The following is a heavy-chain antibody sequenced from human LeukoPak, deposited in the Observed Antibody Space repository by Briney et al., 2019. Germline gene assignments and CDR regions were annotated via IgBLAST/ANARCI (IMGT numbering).Heavy chain of an antibody. D-gene: IGHD6-19*01. CDR1: GFTVSSNY. Sequence: GGSLRLSCAASGFTVSSNYMSWVRQAPGKGLVWVSRINSDGSSTSYADSVKGRFTISRDNAKNTLYLQMNSLRAEDTGVYYCARGPPGYSSGWYDYWGQGTLVTVSS. V-gene: IGHV3-74*01. CDR3: ARGPPGYSSGWYDY. J-gene: IGHJ4*02. CDR2: INSDGSST.